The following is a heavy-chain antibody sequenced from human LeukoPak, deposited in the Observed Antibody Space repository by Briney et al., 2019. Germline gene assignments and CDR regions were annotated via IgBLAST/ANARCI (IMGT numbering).Heavy chain of an antibody. CDR1: GFTLSSYA. Sequence: GGSLRLSCAASGFTLSSYAMSWVRQAPGKGLEWVSNISASGGSTNYADSVKGRFTISRDNSKNTVYLQMNSLRAEDTAVYYCAKVMKGSERLTMVRGVIIKTAGLYYMDVWGKGTTVTVSS. CDR2: ISASGGST. D-gene: IGHD3-10*01. J-gene: IGHJ6*03. V-gene: IGHV3-23*01. CDR3: AKVMKGSERLTMVRGVIIKTAGLYYMDV.